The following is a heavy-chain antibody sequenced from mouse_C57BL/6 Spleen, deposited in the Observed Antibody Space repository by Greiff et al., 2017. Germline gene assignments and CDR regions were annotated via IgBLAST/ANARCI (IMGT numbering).Heavy chain of an antibody. CDR2: IDPANGNT. V-gene: IGHV14-3*01. CDR3: ARGLSYFDY. J-gene: IGHJ2*01. D-gene: IGHD2-4*01. Sequence: VQLQQSVAELVRPGASVKLSCTASGFNIQNTYMPWVKQRPEQGLEWIGRIDPANGNTKYAPKLQGKGTITEDTSTYTSYLQLSSLTTEDTAIYYCARGLSYFDYWGQGTTLTVSS. CDR1: GFNIQNTY.